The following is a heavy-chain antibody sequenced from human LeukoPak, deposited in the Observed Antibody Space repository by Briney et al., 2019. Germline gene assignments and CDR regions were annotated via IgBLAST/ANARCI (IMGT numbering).Heavy chain of an antibody. J-gene: IGHJ5*02. CDR3: ARGLASSGYYLSWFDP. CDR1: GYTFTSYD. Sequence: GASVKVSCKASGYTFTSYDINWVRQATGQGLEWMGWMNPNSGNTGYAQKFQGRVTMTRNSFISTAYMELSSLRSEDTAVYYCARGLASSGYYLSWFDPWGQGTLVTVSS. D-gene: IGHD3-22*01. V-gene: IGHV1-8*01. CDR2: MNPNSGNT.